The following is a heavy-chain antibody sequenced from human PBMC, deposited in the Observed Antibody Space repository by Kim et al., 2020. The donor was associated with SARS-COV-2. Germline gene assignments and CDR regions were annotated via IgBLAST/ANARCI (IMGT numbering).Heavy chain of an antibody. V-gene: IGHV3-15*01. CDR3: TTENSKWFGELFS. J-gene: IGHJ4*02. CDR2: IKSKTDGGTT. CDR1: GFTFSNAW. D-gene: IGHD3-10*01. Sequence: GGSLRLSCAASGFTFSNAWMSWVRQAPGKGLEWVGRIKSKTDGGTTDYAAPVKGRFTISRDDSKNTLYLQMNSLKTEDTAVYYCTTENSKWFGELFSWGQGTLVTVSS.